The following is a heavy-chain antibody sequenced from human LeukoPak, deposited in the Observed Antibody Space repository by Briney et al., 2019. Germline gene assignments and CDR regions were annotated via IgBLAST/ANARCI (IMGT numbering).Heavy chain of an antibody. CDR2: IGTAGDT. CDR3: ARGYYDSSGYYYGFNGMDV. V-gene: IGHV3-13*01. D-gene: IGHD3-22*01. CDR1: GFTFSTYD. Sequence: GGSLRLSCAASGFTFSTYDMYWVRQVTGKGLEWVSAIGTAGDTYYPGSVKGRFTISRENAKNSLYLQMDGLKAGDTAVYYCARGYYDSSGYYYGFNGMDVWGQGTTVTVSS. J-gene: IGHJ6*02.